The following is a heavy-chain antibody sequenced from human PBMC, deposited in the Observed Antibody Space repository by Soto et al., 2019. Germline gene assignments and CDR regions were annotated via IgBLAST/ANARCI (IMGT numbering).Heavy chain of an antibody. V-gene: IGHV1-69*13. CDR3: ARGDATKIVVPTYYAWDV. Sequence: ASVKVSCKASGGSLSNYGISWVRQAPGQGLEWMGGIIPVFGTAIYAQKFQGRVTITADESTNIVYMDVTSLRSEDTAVYYCARGDATKIVVPTYYAWDVWGKGPTVPAPS. D-gene: IGHD3-22*01. J-gene: IGHJ6*04. CDR1: GGSLSNYG. CDR2: IIPVFGTA.